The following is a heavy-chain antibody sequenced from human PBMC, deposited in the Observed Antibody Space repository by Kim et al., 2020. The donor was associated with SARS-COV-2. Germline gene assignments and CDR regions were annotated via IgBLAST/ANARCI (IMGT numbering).Heavy chain of an antibody. CDR1: GGSISSYY. D-gene: IGHD5-18*01. J-gene: IGHJ4*02. CDR2: IYYSGST. V-gene: IGHV4-59*13. Sequence: SETLSLTCTVSGGSISSYYWSWIRQPPGKGLEWIGYIYYSGSTNYNPSPKSRVTISVDTSKNQFSLKLSSVTAADKAVYYCARGSGYSYGYLDYWGQGT. CDR3: ARGSGYSYGYLDY.